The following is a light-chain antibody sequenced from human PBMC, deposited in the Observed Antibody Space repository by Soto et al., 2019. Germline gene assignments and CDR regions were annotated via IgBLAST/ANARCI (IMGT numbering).Light chain of an antibody. CDR2: GAF. V-gene: IGKV3D-20*02. J-gene: IGKJ5*01. CDR3: QQRNIWPPVT. CDR1: QSISSSY. Sequence: EIVLTQSPGTLSLSPEERATLSCRASQSISSSYLAWYQQRPGQAPRLLIYGAFNRAAGIPDRFSGSGSGTDFTLTISSLEPEDSAIYYCQQRNIWPPVTFGQGTRLEIK.